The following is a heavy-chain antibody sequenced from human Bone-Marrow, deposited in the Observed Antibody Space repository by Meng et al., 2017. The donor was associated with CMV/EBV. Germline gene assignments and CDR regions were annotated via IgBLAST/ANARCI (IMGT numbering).Heavy chain of an antibody. Sequence: GSLRLSCPVSGGSTSSSSYYWGWIRQPPGKGLEWIGSIYYSGSTYYNPSLKSPVTISVDTSKNQFSLKLSSVTAADTAVYYGARDQVLEGYDFWSGFHRYGMDVWGQGTT. J-gene: IGHJ6*02. CDR1: GGSTSSSSYY. V-gene: IGHV4-39*07. CDR3: ARDQVLEGYDFWSGFHRYGMDV. D-gene: IGHD3-3*01. CDR2: IYYSGST.